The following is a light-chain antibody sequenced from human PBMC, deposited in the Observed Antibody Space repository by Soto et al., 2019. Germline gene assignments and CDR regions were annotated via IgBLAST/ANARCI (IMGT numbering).Light chain of an antibody. Sequence: EIVLTQSPGTLSLSPGERATLSCKASQSVTSRYLAWYQQKPGQAPRLLIYGASSRGTGIPDRFSGSGSGTDFTLTISRLEPEDFAVYFCQQYNNSPEYTFGQGTKLEIK. CDR1: QSVTSRY. V-gene: IGKV3-20*01. J-gene: IGKJ2*01. CDR2: GAS. CDR3: QQYNNSPEYT.